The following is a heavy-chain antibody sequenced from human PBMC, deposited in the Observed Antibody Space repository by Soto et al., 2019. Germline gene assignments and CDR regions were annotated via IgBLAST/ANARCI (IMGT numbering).Heavy chain of an antibody. J-gene: IGHJ6*02. V-gene: IGHV3-33*01. D-gene: IGHD5-18*01. CDR3: ARDLHTAMFIYYSYGMDV. Sequence: QVQLVESGGGVVQPGRSLRLSCAASGFTFSSYGMHWVRQAPGKGLEWVAVIWYDGSNKYYADSVKGRFTISRDNAKNTLYMQMNILRAEDTAVYYCARDLHTAMFIYYSYGMDVWGQWTTVTGSS. CDR1: GFTFSSYG. CDR2: IWYDGSNK.